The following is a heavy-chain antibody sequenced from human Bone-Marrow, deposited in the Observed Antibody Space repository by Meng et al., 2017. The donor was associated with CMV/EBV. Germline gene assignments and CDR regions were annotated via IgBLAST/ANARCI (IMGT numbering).Heavy chain of an antibody. CDR1: GFTFSRYD. D-gene: IGHD3-16*01. CDR3: ARDLYVGGGMDV. CDR2: ITSSSSTT. Sequence: GESLKISCAASGFTFSRYDFHWVRQAPGKGLEWVSYITSSSSTTYYADSVKGRFTISRDNPKNSLYLQMNSLRAEDTAVYYCARDLYVGGGMDVWGQGTTVTVSS. J-gene: IGHJ6*02. V-gene: IGHV3-48*04.